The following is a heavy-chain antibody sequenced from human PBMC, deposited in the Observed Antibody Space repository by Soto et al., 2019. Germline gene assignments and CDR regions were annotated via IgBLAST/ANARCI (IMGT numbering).Heavy chain of an antibody. CDR2: ISGNGDRA. V-gene: IGHV3-23*01. CDR1: GFNFTLHS. Sequence: EVYLLESGGRLVQPGGSLRLSCEVSGFNFTLHSMTWVRQPPGKGLQWVASISGNGDRAFYGDSVKGRFIVSRDNSKNTLSLQLNRLRADDTSVYYCAKQTGGYYDPTSLPFDKWAQGALVTASS. D-gene: IGHD5-12*01. CDR3: AKQTGGYYDPTSLPFDK. J-gene: IGHJ4*02.